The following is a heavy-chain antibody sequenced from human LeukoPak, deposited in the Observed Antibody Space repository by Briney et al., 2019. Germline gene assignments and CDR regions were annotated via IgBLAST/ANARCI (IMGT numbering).Heavy chain of an antibody. Sequence: SETLSLTCTVSGGSISSYYWSWIRQPAGKGLEWIGRIYTSGSTNYKPSLKSRVTMSVDTSKNQFSLKLSSVTAADTAGYYCARQNSGSYSWYNWFDPWGQGTLVTVSS. CDR3: ARQNSGSYSWYNWFDP. CDR1: GGSISSYY. D-gene: IGHD1-26*01. CDR2: IYTSGST. J-gene: IGHJ5*02. V-gene: IGHV4-4*07.